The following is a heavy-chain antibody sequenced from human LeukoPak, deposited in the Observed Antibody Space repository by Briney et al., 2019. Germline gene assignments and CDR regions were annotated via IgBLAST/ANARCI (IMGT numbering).Heavy chain of an antibody. CDR1: GFTFSNYG. J-gene: IGHJ4*02. D-gene: IGHD5-24*01. Sequence: GGSLRLSCAASGFTFSNYGMHWVRQAPGKGLEWVAVISYDGSNKYYADSVKGRFTISRDNSKNTLYLQMNSLRAEDTAVYYCAREGAEMATINYFDYWGQGTLVTVSS. V-gene: IGHV3-30*03. CDR3: AREGAEMATINYFDY. CDR2: ISYDGSNK.